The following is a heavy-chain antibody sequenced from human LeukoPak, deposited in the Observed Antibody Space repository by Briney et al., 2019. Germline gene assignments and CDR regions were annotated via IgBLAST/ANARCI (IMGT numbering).Heavy chain of an antibody. J-gene: IGHJ5*02. D-gene: IGHD3-3*01. CDR2: MNPNSGNT. V-gene: IGHV1-8*03. CDR1: GYTFTSYD. CDR3: ARGSDYDFWSGYYSGDFWFDP. Sequence: ASVKVSCKASGYTFTSYDINWVRQATGQGLEWMGWMNPNSGNTGYAQKFQGRVTITRNTSISTAYMELSSLRSEDTAVYYCARGSDYDFWSGYYSGDFWFDPWGQGTLVTVSS.